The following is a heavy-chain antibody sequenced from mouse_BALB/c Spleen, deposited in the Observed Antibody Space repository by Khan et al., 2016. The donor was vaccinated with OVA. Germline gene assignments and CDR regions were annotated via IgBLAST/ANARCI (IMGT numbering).Heavy chain of an antibody. Sequence: VQLQESGPGLVAPSQSLSITCTISGFSLTNYGVHWVRQPPGKGLEWLVVIWSDGSATYNSALKSRLSISKDNSKNQVFLKMNSLQTDDTAVYYCARQPYYHYYIMDYWGQGTSVTVSS. CDR2: IWSDGSA. CDR1: GFSLTNYG. J-gene: IGHJ4*01. D-gene: IGHD2-10*01. CDR3: ARQPYYHYYIMDY. V-gene: IGHV2-6-1*01.